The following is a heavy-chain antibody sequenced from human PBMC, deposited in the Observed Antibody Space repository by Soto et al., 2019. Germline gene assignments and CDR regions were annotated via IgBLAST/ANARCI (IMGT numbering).Heavy chain of an antibody. V-gene: IGHV3-23*01. CDR1: GFNFNTYA. CDR3: AKDPDRYDYVWGTYRYIDH. J-gene: IGHJ4*02. D-gene: IGHD3-16*02. Sequence: EVQVLESGGGLVQPGGSLRLSCAASGFNFNTYAMSWVRQAPGKGLEWVSGISGGGGRPYYADSVKGRFTISRDNSKNTLYLQMNSLRVEDTAVYYCAKDPDRYDYVWGTYRYIDHWGQGTLVTVSS. CDR2: ISGGGGRP.